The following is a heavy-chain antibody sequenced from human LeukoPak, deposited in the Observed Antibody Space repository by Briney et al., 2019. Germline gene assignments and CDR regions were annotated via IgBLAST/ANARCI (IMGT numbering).Heavy chain of an antibody. Sequence: ASVKVSCKASGYTFTSYGISWVRQAPGQGLEWMGWISAYNGNTNYAQKLQGRVTMTTDTSTSTAYMELRSLRSDDTAVYYCAARGYSYGNNIRDYWGQGTLVTVSS. D-gene: IGHD5-18*01. CDR3: AARGYSYGNNIRDY. CDR2: ISAYNGNT. J-gene: IGHJ4*02. V-gene: IGHV1-18*01. CDR1: GYTFTSYG.